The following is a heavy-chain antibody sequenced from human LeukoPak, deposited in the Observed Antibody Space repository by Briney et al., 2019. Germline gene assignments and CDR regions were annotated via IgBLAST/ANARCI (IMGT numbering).Heavy chain of an antibody. V-gene: IGHV3-23*01. D-gene: IGHD3-3*01. CDR3: ASGPPFLKYFEY. Sequence: GGSPRLSCAASGFTFSTYVMNWFRQAPGKGLEWVSTISVGAEYIFYADSVKGRFTISRDDSNNALYLQMHSLRAEDTALYYCASGPPFLKYFEYWGQGTLVTVSS. CDR2: ISVGAEYI. J-gene: IGHJ4*02. CDR1: GFTFSTYV.